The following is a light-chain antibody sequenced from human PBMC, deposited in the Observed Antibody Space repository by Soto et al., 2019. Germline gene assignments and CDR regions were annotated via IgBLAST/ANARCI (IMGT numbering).Light chain of an antibody. CDR1: QSVSSSY. V-gene: IGKV3-20*01. Sequence: EIVLTQSPGTLSLSPGERATLSCRASQSVSSSYLAWYQQKPGQAPRLLLYGASGRPTGIPDRFSGSGSGTDFTLTISSLEPEDFAVYYCQQYGSSSYTFGQGTKLEIK. CDR3: QQYGSSSYT. CDR2: GAS. J-gene: IGKJ2*01.